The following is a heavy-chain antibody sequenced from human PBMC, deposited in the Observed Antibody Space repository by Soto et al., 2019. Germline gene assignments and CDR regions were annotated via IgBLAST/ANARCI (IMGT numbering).Heavy chain of an antibody. CDR1: GFTFSSYS. Sequence: SVRLSCAASGFTFSSYSMDWVRQAPGKGLEWVSSISSSSTYIHYADSVKGRFTISRDNAKNSLYLQMNSLSAEDTAVYYCASQTSGYYYYGMDVWGQGTTVTVSS. J-gene: IGHJ6*02. CDR2: ISSSSTYI. V-gene: IGHV3-21*01. CDR3: ASQTSGYYYYGMDV.